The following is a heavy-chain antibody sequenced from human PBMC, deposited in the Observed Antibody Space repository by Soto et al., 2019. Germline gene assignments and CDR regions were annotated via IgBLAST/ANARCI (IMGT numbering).Heavy chain of an antibody. CDR1: GGSFSGYY. J-gene: IGHJ5*02. CDR3: ARGKIVVVPAAPNWFDP. CDR2: INHSGST. Sequence: ETLSLTCAVYGGSFSGYYWSWIRQPPGKGLEWIGEINHSGSTNYNPSLKSRVTISVDTSKNQFSLKLSSVTAADTAVYYCARGKIVVVPAAPNWFDPWGQGTLVTVSS. D-gene: IGHD2-2*01. V-gene: IGHV4-34*01.